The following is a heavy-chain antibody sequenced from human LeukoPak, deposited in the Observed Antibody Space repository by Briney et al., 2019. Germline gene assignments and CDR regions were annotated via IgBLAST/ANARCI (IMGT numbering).Heavy chain of an antibody. J-gene: IGHJ4*02. Sequence: ASVKVSCKASGGTFSSYAISWVRQAPGQGLEWMGRIIPILGIANYAQKFQGRVTITADKSTSTAYMELSSLRSEDTAVYYCARRGGYYDSSGEFDYWGQGTLVTVSS. CDR3: ARRGGYYDSSGEFDY. CDR2: IIPILGIA. D-gene: IGHD3-22*01. V-gene: IGHV1-69*04. CDR1: GGTFSSYA.